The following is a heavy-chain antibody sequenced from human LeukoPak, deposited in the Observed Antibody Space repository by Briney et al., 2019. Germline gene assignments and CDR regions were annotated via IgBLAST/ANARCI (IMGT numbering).Heavy chain of an antibody. CDR2: INHSGST. CDR1: GGSFSGYY. CDR3: ARVNFSDRTLDY. D-gene: IGHD3-22*01. Sequence: SETLSLTCAAYGGSFSGYYWSWIRQPPGKGLEWIGEINHSGSTNYNPSLKSRVTISVDTSKNQFSLKLSSVTAADTAVYYCARVNFSDRTLDYWGQGTLVTASS. J-gene: IGHJ4*02. V-gene: IGHV4-34*01.